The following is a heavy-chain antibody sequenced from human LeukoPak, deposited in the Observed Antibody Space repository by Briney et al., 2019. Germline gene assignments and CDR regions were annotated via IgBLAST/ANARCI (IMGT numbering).Heavy chain of an antibody. J-gene: IGHJ4*02. Sequence: PGGSLRLSCAASGFTFNNYAMAWVRQAPGRGLEWVSAITGSGGDTYHADSVRGRFTISRDNSKNTLYLQMNSLRPEDTAVYYCAKEAMYCRTDTRCHLHWGQGTLVTVSS. V-gene: IGHV3-23*01. CDR1: GFTFNNYA. CDR2: ITGSGGDT. CDR3: AKEAMYCRTDTRCHLH. D-gene: IGHD2-2*01.